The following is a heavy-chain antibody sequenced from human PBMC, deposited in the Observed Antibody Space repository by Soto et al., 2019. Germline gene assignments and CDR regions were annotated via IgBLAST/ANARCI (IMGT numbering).Heavy chain of an antibody. CDR3: ANMVRGVITSDY. CDR2: IKQDGSEK. CDR1: GFTFSSYW. J-gene: IGHJ4*02. D-gene: IGHD3-10*01. V-gene: IGHV3-7*01. Sequence: GGSLRLSCAASGFTFSSYWMSWVRQAPRKGLEWVANIKQDGSEKYYVDSVKGRFTISRDNAKNSLYLQMNSLRAEDTAVYYCANMVRGVITSDYWGQGTLVTVSS.